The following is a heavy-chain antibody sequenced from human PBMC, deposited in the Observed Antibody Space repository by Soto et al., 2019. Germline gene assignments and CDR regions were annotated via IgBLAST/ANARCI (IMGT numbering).Heavy chain of an antibody. J-gene: IGHJ5*02. CDR2: MNPNSGNT. CDR1: GYTFTSYD. CDR3: ARERTRGFDP. V-gene: IGHV1-8*01. Sequence: QVQLVQSGAEVKKPGASVKVSCKASGYTFTSYDINWVRQATGQGLEWMGWMNPNSGNTAYTQKFXXRVTMTRNTSISTASMELSSPRSEDTAVYYCARERTRGFDPWGQGTLVTVSS.